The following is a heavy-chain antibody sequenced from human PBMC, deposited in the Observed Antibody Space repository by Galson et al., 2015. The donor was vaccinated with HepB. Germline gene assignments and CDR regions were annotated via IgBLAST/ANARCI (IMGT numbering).Heavy chain of an antibody. CDR3: ATVGGAVAGKPT. V-gene: IGHV3-23*01. D-gene: IGHD6-19*01. J-gene: IGHJ5*02. CDR1: GFTFSSYA. CDR2: ISGSSGST. Sequence: LRLSCAASGFTFSSYAMSWVRQAPGKGLEWVSGISGSSGSTYYADSVKGRFTISRDNSKNTLYLQMNSLRAEDTAVYYCATVGGAVAGKPTWGQGTLVTVSS.